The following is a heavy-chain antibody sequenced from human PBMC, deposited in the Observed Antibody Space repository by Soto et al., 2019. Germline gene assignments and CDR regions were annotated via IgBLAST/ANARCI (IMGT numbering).Heavy chain of an antibody. CDR3: ARGPRAVNGMYYYYGMDV. CDR1: GFTFSDHY. V-gene: IGHV3-72*01. J-gene: IGHJ6*02. Sequence: PGGSLRLSCAASGFTFSDHYIDWVRQAPGKGPEWGGRTRNKANSYTTEYAASVKGRFTISRDDSKNSLYLQMNSLKTEDTAVYYCARGPRAVNGMYYYYGMDVWGQGTTVTVSS. D-gene: IGHD3-22*01. CDR2: TRNKANSYTT.